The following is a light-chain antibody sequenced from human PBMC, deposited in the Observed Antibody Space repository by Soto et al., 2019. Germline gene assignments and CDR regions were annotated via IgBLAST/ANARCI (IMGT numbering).Light chain of an antibody. CDR1: QSLLHSNGYNY. CDR2: LGS. Sequence: DIVMTKSPLSLPVTPGEPASISCRSSQSLLHSNGYNYLDWYLQKPGQSPQLLIYLGSNRASGVPDRFSGSGSGTDFTLKISRVEAEDVGVYYCMQALQTPYTCGQGTKLEIK. J-gene: IGKJ2*01. CDR3: MQALQTPYT. V-gene: IGKV2-28*01.